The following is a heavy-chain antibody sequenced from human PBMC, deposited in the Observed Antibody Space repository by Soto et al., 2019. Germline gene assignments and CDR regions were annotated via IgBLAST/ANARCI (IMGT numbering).Heavy chain of an antibody. CDR2: INAGNGNT. Sequence: ASVNVSCKASGYTFTSYAMHWVRQAPGQRLEWMGWINAGNGNTKYSQKFQGRVTITRDTSASTAYMELSSLRSEDTAVYYCARWYLSARGYYYYGMDGGGQGNTVTVS. CDR1: GYTFTSYA. J-gene: IGHJ6*01. CDR3: ARWYLSARGYYYYGMDG. V-gene: IGHV1-3*01. D-gene: IGHD2-15*01.